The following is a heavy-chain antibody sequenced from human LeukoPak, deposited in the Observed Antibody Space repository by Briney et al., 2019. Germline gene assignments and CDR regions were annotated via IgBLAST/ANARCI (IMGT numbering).Heavy chain of an antibody. J-gene: IGHJ4*02. D-gene: IGHD3-10*01. V-gene: IGHV1-2*06. CDR3: ARGGSGSGYLYYFDY. CDR1: GYSFSDFP. CDR2: IDSNRGGT. Sequence: ASVKVSCKASGYSFSDFPVHWVRRAPGQGLEWMGRIDSNRGGTSYAQNFQGRVTMTRDTSISTAYMEVSGLTSDDTAVYYCARGGSGSGYLYYFDYWGQGTLVSVSS.